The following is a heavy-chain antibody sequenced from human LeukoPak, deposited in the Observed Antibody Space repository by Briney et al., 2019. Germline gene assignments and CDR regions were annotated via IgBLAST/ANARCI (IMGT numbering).Heavy chain of an antibody. V-gene: IGHV1-2*02. J-gene: IGHJ6*03. CDR1: GYTLTGYY. D-gene: IGHD6-13*01. CDR2: INPNSGDT. CDR3: ARGVTGIYYYYYMDV. Sequence: ASVKVSCKASGYTLTGYYMHWVRQAPGQGLEWMGWINPNSGDTNYAQKFQDRVTMTRDTSISTAYMELSRLRSDDTAVYYCARGVTGIYYYYYMDVWGKGTTVTVSS.